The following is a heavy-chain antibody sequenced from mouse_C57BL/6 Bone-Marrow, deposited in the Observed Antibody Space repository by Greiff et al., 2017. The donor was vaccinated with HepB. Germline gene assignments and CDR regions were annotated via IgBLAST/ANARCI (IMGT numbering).Heavy chain of an antibody. J-gene: IGHJ1*03. CDR2: FHPYNDDT. CDR3: ARASAVVAPYWYFDV. V-gene: IGHV1-47*01. CDR1: GYTFTTYP. D-gene: IGHD1-1*01. Sequence: VQLQESGAELVKPGASVKMSCKASGYTFTTYPIEWMKQNHGKSLEWIGNFHPYNDDTKYNEKFKGKATLTVEKSSSTVYLELSRLTSDDSAVYYCARASAVVAPYWYFDVWGTGTTVTVSS.